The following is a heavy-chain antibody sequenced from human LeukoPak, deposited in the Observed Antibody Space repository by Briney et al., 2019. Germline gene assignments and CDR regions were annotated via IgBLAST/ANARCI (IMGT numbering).Heavy chain of an antibody. CDR2: INQDGSEK. D-gene: IGHD3-3*01. V-gene: IGHV3-7*05. Sequence: GGSLRLSCAASGFTFRSYWMSWVRQAPGKGLEWVANINQDGSEKYYVDSVKGRFTISRDNAKNSLYLQMNSLRAEDTAVYYCASGGATYYFDYWGQGTLVTVSS. CDR3: ASGGATYYFDY. J-gene: IGHJ4*02. CDR1: GFTFRSYW.